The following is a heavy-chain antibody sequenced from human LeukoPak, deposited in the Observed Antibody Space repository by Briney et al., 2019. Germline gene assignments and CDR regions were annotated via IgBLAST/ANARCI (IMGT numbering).Heavy chain of an antibody. Sequence: SETLSLTCAVYGGSSSGYYWSWIRQPPGKGLEWIGEINHSGSTNYNPSLKSRVTISVDTSKNQFSLKLSSVTAADTAVYYCARGPYSKGRFDYWGQGTLVTVSS. CDR3: ARGPYSKGRFDY. V-gene: IGHV4-34*01. J-gene: IGHJ4*02. D-gene: IGHD6-13*01. CDR1: GGSSSGYY. CDR2: INHSGST.